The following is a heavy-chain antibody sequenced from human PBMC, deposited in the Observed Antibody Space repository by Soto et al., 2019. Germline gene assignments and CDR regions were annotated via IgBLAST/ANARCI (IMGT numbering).Heavy chain of an antibody. CDR3: ARDLAAEWYFDY. CDR1: GFTFSDFY. V-gene: IGHV3-11*06. CDR2: INGSGTYT. D-gene: IGHD3-3*01. J-gene: IGHJ4*02. Sequence: QVQLVDSGGNLVKPGGSLRLSCAASGFTFSDFYMSWVRQAPGKGLEWVAYINGSGTYTNYADSVKGRFTVSRDNSKNSLYLQMNSLRAEDTAVYYCARDLAAEWYFDYWGQGTLVSVSS.